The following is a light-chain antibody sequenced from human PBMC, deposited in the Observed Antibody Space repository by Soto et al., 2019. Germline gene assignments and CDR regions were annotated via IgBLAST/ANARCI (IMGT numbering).Light chain of an antibody. CDR1: RDLSGW. V-gene: IGKV1D-12*01. CDR3: QQPISFPIT. Sequence: DIQMTQSPSSVSASVGDRVTITCRASRDLSGWLAWYQQKPGKAPKLLISAASSLQSGVPSRFSGSGSGTYFTLTIRGLQPEDFATYYCQQPISFPITFGQGTRLEI. J-gene: IGKJ5*01. CDR2: AAS.